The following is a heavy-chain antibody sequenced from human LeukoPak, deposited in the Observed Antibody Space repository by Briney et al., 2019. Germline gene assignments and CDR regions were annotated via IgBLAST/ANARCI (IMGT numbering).Heavy chain of an antibody. CDR3: ARRQYYYDSSGYYFDY. J-gene: IGHJ4*02. Sequence: SETLSLTCTVSGGSISSYYWSWIRQPPGKGLEWIGYIYYSGSTNYNPSLKSRVTISVDTSKNQFSLKLSSVTAADTAVYYCARRQYYYDSSGYYFDYWGQGTLVTVFS. CDR2: IYYSGST. CDR1: GGSISSYY. V-gene: IGHV4-59*08. D-gene: IGHD3-22*01.